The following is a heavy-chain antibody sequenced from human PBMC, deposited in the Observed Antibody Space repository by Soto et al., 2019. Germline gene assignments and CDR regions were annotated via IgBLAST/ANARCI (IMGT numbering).Heavy chain of an antibody. Sequence: PSETLSLTGAVSGYSISSGYYWGWIRQPPGKGLEWIGSIYHSGSTYYNPSLKSRVAISVDTSKNQFSLKLSSVTAADTAVYYCARRRPPPSSGGMCFQQSRQGPLVTASS. CDR3: ARRRPPPSSGGMCFQQ. V-gene: IGHV4-38-2*01. J-gene: IGHJ1*01. CDR1: GYSISSGYY. CDR2: IYHSGST. D-gene: IGHD6-19*01.